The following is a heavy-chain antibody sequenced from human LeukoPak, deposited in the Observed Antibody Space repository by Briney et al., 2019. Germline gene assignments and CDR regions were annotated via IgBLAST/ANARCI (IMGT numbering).Heavy chain of an antibody. D-gene: IGHD4-23*01. V-gene: IGHV1-69*13. Sequence: SVKVSCKASGGTFSSYAISWVRQAPGQGLEWMGGIIPIFGTANYAQKFQGRVTITADESTSTAYMELSSLRSEDTAVYYGARPRLRWPDAFDIWGQGTMVTVSS. J-gene: IGHJ3*02. CDR1: GGTFSSYA. CDR2: IIPIFGTA. CDR3: ARPRLRWPDAFDI.